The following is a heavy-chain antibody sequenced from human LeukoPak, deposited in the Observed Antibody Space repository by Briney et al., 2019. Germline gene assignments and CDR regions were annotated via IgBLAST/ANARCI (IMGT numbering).Heavy chain of an antibody. V-gene: IGHV4-39*07. CDR3: ARDSALTGTTDY. CDR1: GGSISSSSYY. D-gene: IGHD1-7*01. J-gene: IGHJ4*02. CDR2: IYYSGST. Sequence: SETLSLTCTVSGGSISSSSYYWGWIRQPPGKGLEWIGSIYYSGSTYYNPSPKSRVTISVGTSKNQFSLKLSSVTAADTAVYYCARDSALTGTTDYWGQGTLVTVSS.